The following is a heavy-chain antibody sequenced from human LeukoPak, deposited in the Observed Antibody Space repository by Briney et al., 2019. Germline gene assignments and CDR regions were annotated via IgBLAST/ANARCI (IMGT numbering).Heavy chain of an antibody. Sequence: GGSLRLXCAASGFTFSSYGMHWVRQAPGKELEWVAVIWYDGSNKYYADSVKGRFTISRDNSKNTLYLQMNSLRAEDTAVYYCAKDLLIAAAGAVDYWGQGTLVTVSS. CDR1: GFTFSSYG. V-gene: IGHV3-33*06. CDR2: IWYDGSNK. D-gene: IGHD6-13*01. J-gene: IGHJ4*02. CDR3: AKDLLIAAAGAVDY.